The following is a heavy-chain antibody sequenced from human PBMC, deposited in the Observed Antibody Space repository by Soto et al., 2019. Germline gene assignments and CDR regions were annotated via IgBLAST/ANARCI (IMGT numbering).Heavy chain of an antibody. CDR1: GGSISSSNW. Sequence: QVQLQESGPGLVKPSGTLSLTCAVSGGSISSSNWWSWVRQPPGKGLEWNGEIYHSGNTNYNPSLKSRVTMAVDKSRNQFSLKLSSVTAADTAVYYCARRWGEGRVDYWGQGTLVTVSS. CDR2: IYHSGNT. J-gene: IGHJ4*02. D-gene: IGHD3-10*01. V-gene: IGHV4-4*02. CDR3: ARRWGEGRVDY.